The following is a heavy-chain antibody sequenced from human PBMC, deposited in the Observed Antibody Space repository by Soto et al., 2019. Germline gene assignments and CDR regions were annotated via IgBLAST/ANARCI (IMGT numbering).Heavy chain of an antibody. D-gene: IGHD2-2*02. CDR2: ISAYNGNT. CDR1: GYTFTSYG. CDR3: ARTQWDIVVVAAAIGYVDH. V-gene: IGHV1-18*01. J-gene: IGHJ4*02. Sequence: QVQLVQSGAEVKKPGASVKVSCKASGYTFTSYGISWVRQAPGQGLEWLGWISAYNGNTNYAQKLQGRVTMTTDTSTSTAYMELRSLRSDDTAVYYCARTQWDIVVVAAAIGYVDHWGQGTQVTVSS.